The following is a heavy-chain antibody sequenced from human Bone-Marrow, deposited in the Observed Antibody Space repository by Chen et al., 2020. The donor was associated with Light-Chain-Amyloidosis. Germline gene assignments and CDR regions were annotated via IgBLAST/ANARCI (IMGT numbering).Heavy chain of an antibody. D-gene: IGHD3-22*01. CDR1: GDSLTDLA. V-gene: IGHV1-24*01. CDR2: FDPEVEEM. J-gene: IGHJ4*02. Sequence: QVQLVQAGAEVKRPGASVKVSCKVSGDSLTDLAIHWVRQAPGKGLEWVGGFDPEVEEMIYGKKFQGSVRMIEHTSTATAYMELTSLPSEATAIYYCATDVDVGDYYETGFNYWGQGTLVTVSS. CDR3: ATDVDVGDYYETGFNY.